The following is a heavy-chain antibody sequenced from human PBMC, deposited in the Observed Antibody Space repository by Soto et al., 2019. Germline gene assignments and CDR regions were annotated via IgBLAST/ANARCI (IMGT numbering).Heavy chain of an antibody. CDR1: GFTFSSYS. CDR2: ISSSSSYI. Sequence: EVQLVESGGGLVKPGGSLRLSCAASGFTFSSYSMNWLRQAPGKGLEWVSSISSSSSYIYYADSVKGRFTISRDNAKNSLYLQMNSLRAEDTAVYYCARGTYYYDSSGYYSYWGQGTLVAVSS. D-gene: IGHD3-22*01. J-gene: IGHJ4*02. V-gene: IGHV3-21*01. CDR3: ARGTYYYDSSGYYSY.